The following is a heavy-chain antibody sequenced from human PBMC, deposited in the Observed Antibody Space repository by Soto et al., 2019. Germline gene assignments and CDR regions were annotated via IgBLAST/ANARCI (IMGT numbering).Heavy chain of an antibody. D-gene: IGHD5-18*01. V-gene: IGHV4-39*01. CDR1: GGSISSRTYY. Sequence: SETLSLTCTVSGGSISSRTYYSAWIRQRPGKGLEWIGSISYSGSTSHNLSLKSRTTISVDTSKNQFSLKLSSVTAADTAVYYCARQSYSFGPSNFDYWGQGTLVTVSS. CDR2: ISYSGST. CDR3: ARQSYSFGPSNFDY. J-gene: IGHJ4*02.